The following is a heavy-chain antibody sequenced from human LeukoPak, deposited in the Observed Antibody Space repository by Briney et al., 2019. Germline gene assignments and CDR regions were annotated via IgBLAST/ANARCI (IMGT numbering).Heavy chain of an antibody. V-gene: IGHV1-18*01. Sequence: ASVKVSCKASGYTFTIYGISWVRQAPGQGLEWMGWISAYNGNTNYAQKLQGRVTMTTDTSTSTAYMELRSLRSDDTAVYYCARQGYYDSSGYGPPNYYGMDVWGQGTTVTVSS. CDR1: GYTFTIYG. D-gene: IGHD3-22*01. J-gene: IGHJ6*02. CDR3: ARQGYYDSSGYGPPNYYGMDV. CDR2: ISAYNGNT.